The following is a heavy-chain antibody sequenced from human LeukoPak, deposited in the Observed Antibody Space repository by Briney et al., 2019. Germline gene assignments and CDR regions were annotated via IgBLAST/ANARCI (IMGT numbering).Heavy chain of an antibody. CDR3: AKDLEPYTSGWYGDY. Sequence: PGGPLRLSCAASGFTFSSYGMQWVGQAPGKGLEWVAVISYDGSNTYYADSVKGRFTISRDNSKNTLYLQMNSLRVEDTAVYHCAKDLEPYTSGWYGDYWGQGTLVTVSS. V-gene: IGHV3-30*18. CDR1: GFTFSSYG. CDR2: ISYDGSNT. J-gene: IGHJ4*02. D-gene: IGHD6-19*01.